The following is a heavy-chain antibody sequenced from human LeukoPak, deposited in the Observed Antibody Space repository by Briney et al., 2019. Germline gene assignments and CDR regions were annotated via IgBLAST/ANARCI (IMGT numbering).Heavy chain of an antibody. V-gene: IGHV4-4*07. D-gene: IGHD5-24*01. J-gene: IGHJ2*01. CDR2: IYTSGST. Sequence: PSETLSLTCTVSGGSISSYYWSWIRQPAGKGLEWIGRIYTSGSTNYNPSLKSRVTISVDTPKNQFSLKLSSVTAADTAVYYCARDGYNIKGWYFDLWGRGTLVTVSS. CDR1: GGSISSYY. CDR3: ARDGYNIKGWYFDL.